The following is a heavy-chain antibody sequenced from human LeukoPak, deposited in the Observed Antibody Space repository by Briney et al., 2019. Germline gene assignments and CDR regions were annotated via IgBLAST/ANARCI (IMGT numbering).Heavy chain of an antibody. V-gene: IGHV3-73*01. Sequence: GGSLRLSCVLSRLTLSGSAMQWVRQASGGGLEWVGRIRSKATHYAPRYAASVKGRFTISRKDSKDTADLQINSLKTEDTAGDYCTKRHDILSGYGFDYWGQGTLVTVSS. CDR1: RLTLSGSA. J-gene: IGHJ4*02. D-gene: IGHD3-9*01. CDR3: TKRHDILSGYGFDY. CDR2: IRSKATHYAP.